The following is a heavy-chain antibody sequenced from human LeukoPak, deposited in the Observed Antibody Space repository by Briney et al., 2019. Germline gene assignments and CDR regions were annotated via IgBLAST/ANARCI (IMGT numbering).Heavy chain of an antibody. CDR1: GGSISSSSYY. CDR3: ARDNYDSSGYVIDY. J-gene: IGHJ4*02. CDR2: IYYSGST. D-gene: IGHD3-22*01. V-gene: IGHV4-39*07. Sequence: PSETLSLTCTVSGGSISSSSYYWVWIRQPPGKGLDWIGSIYYSGSTYYNPSLKSRITISVDTSKNQFSLKLSSVSAADTAVYYCARDNYDSSGYVIDYWGQGTLVTVSS.